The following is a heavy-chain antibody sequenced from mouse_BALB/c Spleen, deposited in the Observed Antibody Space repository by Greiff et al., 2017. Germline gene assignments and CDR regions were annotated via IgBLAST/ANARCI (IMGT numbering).Heavy chain of an antibody. CDR3: TREKDSSGYYYYAMDD. CDR2: INPSNGGT. Sequence: QVHVKQSGAELVKPGASVKLSCKASGYTFTSYYMYWVKQRPGQGLEWIGEINPSNGGTNFNEKFKSKATLTVDKSTSTAYMQLSSLTSEDSAVYYCTREKDSSGYYYYAMDDWGQGTSVTVSA. J-gene: IGHJ4*01. D-gene: IGHD3-2*01. V-gene: IGHV1S81*02. CDR1: GYTFTSYY.